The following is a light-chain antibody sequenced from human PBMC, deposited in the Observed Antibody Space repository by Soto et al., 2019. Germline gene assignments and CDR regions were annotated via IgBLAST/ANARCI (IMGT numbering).Light chain of an antibody. CDR1: QGIGTV. Sequence: EVVMTQSPATLSVSPGEGATRSCRASQGIGTVLAWYQQRPGQAPRLLIYGASTRATGLPARFSGSGSGTEFTLTISSLQSEDFAVYYCQQYNNWPLTFGGGTNVEI. CDR2: GAS. V-gene: IGKV3-15*01. J-gene: IGKJ4*01. CDR3: QQYNNWPLT.